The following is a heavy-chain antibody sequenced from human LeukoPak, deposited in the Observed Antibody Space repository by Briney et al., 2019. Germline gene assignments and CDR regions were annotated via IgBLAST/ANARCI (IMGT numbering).Heavy chain of an antibody. J-gene: IGHJ4*02. Sequence: KPSETLSLTCAVYGGSFSGYYWSWIRQPPGKGLEWIGEINHSGSTNYNPSLKSRVTISVDTSKNQFSLKLSSVTAADTAVYYCARGVEHDYWGQGTLVTVSS. CDR1: GGSFSGYY. V-gene: IGHV4-34*01. CDR2: INHSGST. CDR3: ARGVEHDY.